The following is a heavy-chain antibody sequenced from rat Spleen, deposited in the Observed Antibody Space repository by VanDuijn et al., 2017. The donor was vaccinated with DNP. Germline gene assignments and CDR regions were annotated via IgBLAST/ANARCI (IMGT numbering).Heavy chain of an antibody. D-gene: IGHD4-3*01. V-gene: IGHV5S13*01. J-gene: IGHJ2*01. CDR2: ISTGGGNT. Sequence: EVQLVESGGGLVQPGRSLKLSCAASGFTFSNYGMAWVRQAPTKGLEWVASISTGGGNTYYRASVKGRFTVSRDNAKSSLHLQMDSLRYEDTATYYCTRHKSGGDYFDYLGQGVMVTVSS. CDR1: GFTFSNYG. CDR3: TRHKSGGDYFDY.